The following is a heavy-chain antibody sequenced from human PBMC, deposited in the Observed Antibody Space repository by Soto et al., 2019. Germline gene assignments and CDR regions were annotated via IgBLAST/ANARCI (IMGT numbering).Heavy chain of an antibody. CDR3: ATQAKYFWSGYLPY. J-gene: IGHJ4*02. Sequence: QVQLQQWGAGLLKPSETLSLTCAVYGGSFSGYYWSWIRQPPGKGLEWIGEINHSGSTNYNPSLKSRVTISVDPSKNQFSLKLSSVTAADTAVDYCATQAKYFWSGYLPYWGQGTLVTVSS. V-gene: IGHV4-34*01. CDR1: GGSFSGYY. CDR2: INHSGST. D-gene: IGHD3-3*01.